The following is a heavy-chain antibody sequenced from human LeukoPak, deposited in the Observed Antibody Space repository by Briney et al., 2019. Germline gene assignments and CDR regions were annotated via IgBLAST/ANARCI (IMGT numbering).Heavy chain of an antibody. CDR1: GGTFSSYA. V-gene: IGHV1-69*13. J-gene: IGHJ5*02. CDR2: IIPIFGTA. CDR3: AREPLYYYDSSGYP. Sequence: GASVKVSCKASGGTFSSYAISWVRQAPGQGLEWMGGIIPIFGTANYAQKFQGRVTITADESTSTAYMELSSLRSEDTAVYYCAREPLYYYDSSGYPWGQGTLVTVSS. D-gene: IGHD3-22*01.